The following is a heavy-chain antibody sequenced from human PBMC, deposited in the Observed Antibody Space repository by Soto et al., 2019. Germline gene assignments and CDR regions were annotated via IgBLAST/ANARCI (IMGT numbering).Heavy chain of an antibody. CDR1: GGSISSSSYY. J-gene: IGHJ3*02. CDR2: IYYSGST. Sequence: NPSETLSLTCTVSGGSISSSSYYWGWIRQPPGKGLEWIGSIYYSGSTYYNPSLKSRVTISVDTSKNQFSLKLSSVTAADTAVYYCARHRTTVTTFTAFDIWGQGTMVTVSS. V-gene: IGHV4-39*01. CDR3: ARHRTTVTTFTAFDI. D-gene: IGHD4-17*01.